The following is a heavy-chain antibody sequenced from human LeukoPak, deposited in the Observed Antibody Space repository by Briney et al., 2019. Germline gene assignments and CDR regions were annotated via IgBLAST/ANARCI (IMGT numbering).Heavy chain of an antibody. V-gene: IGHV3-30*04. J-gene: IGHJ4*02. Sequence: GGSLRLSCAASGFTFSNYIMHWVRQAPGKGLDWVAVIMENGSNQYYADSVKGRFTISRDNSKNTLFLQMNSLRSDDTAIYFCARVQGGGYRTADYWGQGTLVTVSS. CDR3: ARVQGGGYRTADY. CDR1: GFTFSNYI. CDR2: IMENGSNQ. D-gene: IGHD3-10*01.